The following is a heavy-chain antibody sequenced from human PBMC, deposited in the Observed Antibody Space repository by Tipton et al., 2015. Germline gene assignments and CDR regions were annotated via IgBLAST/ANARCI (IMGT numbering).Heavy chain of an antibody. CDR1: GFMFSSNG. V-gene: IGHV3-30*18. CDR2: ISHDGSKK. Sequence: LSLTCAASGFMFSSNGMHWVRQAPGKGLEWVAFISHDGSKKYYSDSVKGRVTISRDNSKSTLYLQMNSLRAGDTAVYYCANDGSFTMVRGAPRRSHNYYGLDVWGQGTTLTVSS. CDR3: ANDGSFTMVRGAPRRSHNYYGLDV. J-gene: IGHJ6*02. D-gene: IGHD3-10*01.